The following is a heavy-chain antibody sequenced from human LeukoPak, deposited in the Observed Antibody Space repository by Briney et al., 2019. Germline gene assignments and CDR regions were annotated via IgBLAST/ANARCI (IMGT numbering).Heavy chain of an antibody. CDR3: ARAGIVAANLDY. CDR2: INHSGST. J-gene: IGHJ4*02. Sequence: SETLSLTCAVYGGSFSGYYWSWIRQPPGKGLEWIGEINHSGSTNYNPSLKSRVTISVDTSKNQFSLKLSSVTAADTGVYYCARAGIVAANLDYWGQGTLVTVSS. V-gene: IGHV4-34*01. D-gene: IGHD6-13*01. CDR1: GGSFSGYY.